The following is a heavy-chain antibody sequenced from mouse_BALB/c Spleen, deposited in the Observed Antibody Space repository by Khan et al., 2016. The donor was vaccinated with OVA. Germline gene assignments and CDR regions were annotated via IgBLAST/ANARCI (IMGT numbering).Heavy chain of an antibody. CDR1: GYTFTDFL. CDR2: IYPGSGYI. CDR3: ARAGYGGFPH. J-gene: IGHJ3*01. Sequence: QVRLQQSGPELVKPGASVKMSCKASGYTFTDFLISWLKQRPGQGLEWIGEIYPGSGYIYYNAKFKGKATMTSDKSSNTAYMQLSSLTSEDTAVSFCARAGYGGFPHWGQGTLVTVSA. D-gene: IGHD3-2*02. V-gene: IGHV1-77*01.